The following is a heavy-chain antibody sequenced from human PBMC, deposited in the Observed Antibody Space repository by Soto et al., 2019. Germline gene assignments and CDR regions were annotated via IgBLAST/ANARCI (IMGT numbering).Heavy chain of an antibody. CDR2: IYYSGST. V-gene: IGHV4-31*03. CDR1: GGSISSGGYY. D-gene: IGHD2-2*01. J-gene: IGHJ3*02. CDR3: ARACDFRAGGEDIVVVPAARDAFDI. Sequence: SETLSLTCTVSGGSISSGGYYWSWIRQHPGKGLEWIGYIYYSGSTYYNPSLKSRVTISVDTSKNQFSLKLSSVTAADTAVYYCARACDFRAGGEDIVVVPAARDAFDIWGQGTMVTVSS.